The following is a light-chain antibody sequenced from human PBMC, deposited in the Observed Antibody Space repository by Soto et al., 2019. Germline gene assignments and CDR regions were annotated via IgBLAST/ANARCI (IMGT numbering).Light chain of an antibody. CDR1: SSDVGLYDY. CDR2: AVS. V-gene: IGLV2-14*01. CDR3: SSYTSDSSYV. Sequence: QSVVAQPASVSGSPGQSITISCTGTSSDVGLYDYVSWYQQHPGKAPQLMIYAVSNRPSGVSNRFSASKSGNTASLFISGLQAEDEADYYRSSYTSDSSYVFGSGTKVTVL. J-gene: IGLJ1*01.